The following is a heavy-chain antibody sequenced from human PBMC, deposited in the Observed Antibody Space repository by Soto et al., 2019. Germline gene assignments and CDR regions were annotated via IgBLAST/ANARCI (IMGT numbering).Heavy chain of an antibody. CDR2: IYHSGSI. CDR3: ARVPDY. Sequence: QLQLQESGSGLVKPSQTLSLTCAVSGGSISSGGYSWSWIRQPPGKGLEGIGYIYHSGSIYYNPSLKSRVTISVARSKNQFSLKLSAVTAADAAVYYGARVPDYWGQGTLVTVSS. J-gene: IGHJ4*02. V-gene: IGHV4-30-2*01. CDR1: GGSISSGGYS.